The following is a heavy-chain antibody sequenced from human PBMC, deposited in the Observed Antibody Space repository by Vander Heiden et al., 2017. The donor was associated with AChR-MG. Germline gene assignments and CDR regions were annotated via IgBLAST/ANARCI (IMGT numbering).Heavy chain of an antibody. Sequence: QVQLQQWGAGLLKPSETLSLTCAVYGGSFRGYYWSWIRQPPGKGLEWIGEINHSGSTNYNPSLKSRVTISVDTSKNQFSLKLSSVTAADTAVYYCARGRGGRFDHRRALNYYYYMDVWGKGTTVTVSS. J-gene: IGHJ6*03. CDR1: GGSFRGYY. CDR3: ARGRGGRFDHRRALNYYYYMDV. CDR2: INHSGST. D-gene: IGHD3-3*01. V-gene: IGHV4-34*01.